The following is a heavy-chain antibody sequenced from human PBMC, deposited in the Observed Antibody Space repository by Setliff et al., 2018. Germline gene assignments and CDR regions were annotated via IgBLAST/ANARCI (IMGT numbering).Heavy chain of an antibody. V-gene: IGHV4-39*07. D-gene: IGHD6-6*01. CDR3: VRATEKFGLYSSSSNPVDI. Sequence: PSETLSLTCTVSGGRISGSNHYWGWVRQPPGKGLEWIGSMYSGGNTYYNPSLKSRATISIDTSRDQLSLQLTAVTAADTALYYCVRATEKFGLYSSSSNPVDIWGQGTMVSVS. CDR1: GGRISGSNHY. CDR2: MYSGGNT. J-gene: IGHJ3*02.